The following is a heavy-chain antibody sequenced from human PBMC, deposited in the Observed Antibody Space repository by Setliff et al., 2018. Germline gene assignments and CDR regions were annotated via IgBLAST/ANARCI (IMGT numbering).Heavy chain of an antibody. D-gene: IGHD2-8*01. CDR1: GDSINTPTYY. Sequence: SETLSLTCTVSGDSINTPTYYWGWIRQPPGKGLEWIGRVYNTGTTNYNPSLKSRVTISISADTSNKSFSLNLFSVTAADTAVYFCAREDGPNYYYYYMDIWGKGTTVTVSS. J-gene: IGHJ6*03. CDR2: VYNTGTT. CDR3: AREDGPNYYYYYMDI. V-gene: IGHV4-39*02.